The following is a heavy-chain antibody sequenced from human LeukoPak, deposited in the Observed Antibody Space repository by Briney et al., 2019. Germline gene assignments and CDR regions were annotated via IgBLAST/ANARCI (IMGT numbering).Heavy chain of an antibody. CDR1: GYTFSNYW. CDR2: IYPGDSDT. J-gene: IGHJ4*02. Sequence: RGESLKISCEGSGYTFSNYWIAWVRQMPGKGLEWMGIIYPGDSDTRYNPSFQGQVTISADRSINAAYLHWSSLKASDTAMYYCARHSRFSSSSRVFDYWGQGTLVTVSS. CDR3: ARHSRFSSSSRVFDY. V-gene: IGHV5-51*01. D-gene: IGHD6-6*01.